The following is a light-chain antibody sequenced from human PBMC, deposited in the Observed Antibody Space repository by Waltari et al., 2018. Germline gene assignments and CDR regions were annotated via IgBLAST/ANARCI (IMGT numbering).Light chain of an antibody. Sequence: DIQMTQSPSTLSASEGDRVTLTCRASQSINYWLAWYQQKPGKAPKLLIYKASTLETGVPSRFSGSGSGTEFTLTIGSLQPDDFAIYYCQQYNTYPVTFGQGTRLETK. CDR3: QQYNTYPVT. CDR1: QSINYW. V-gene: IGKV1-5*03. CDR2: KAS. J-gene: IGKJ5*01.